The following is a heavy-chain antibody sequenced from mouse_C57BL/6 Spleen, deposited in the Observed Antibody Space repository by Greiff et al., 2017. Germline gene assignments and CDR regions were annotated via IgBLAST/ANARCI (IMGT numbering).Heavy chain of an antibody. V-gene: IGHV1-64*01. CDR2: IHPNSGST. J-gene: IGHJ4*01. CDR1: GYTFTSYW. Sequence: QVQLKQPGAELVKPGASVKLSCKASGYTFTSYWMHWVKQRPGQGLEWIGMIHPNSGSTNYNEKFKSKATLTVDKSSSTAYMQLSSLTSEDSAVYYCARSPSNYAMDYWGQGTSVTVSS. CDR3: ARSPSNYAMDY.